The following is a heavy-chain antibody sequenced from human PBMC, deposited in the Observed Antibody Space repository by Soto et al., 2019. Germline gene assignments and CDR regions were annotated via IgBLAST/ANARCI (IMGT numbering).Heavy chain of an antibody. V-gene: IGHV3-21*01. CDR1: GFTFSTCA. D-gene: IGHD6-13*01. Sequence: GGSLRLSCAASGFTFSTCAMNWFRQAPWKGLEWVSTISSNSAYIYYTDALRGRFTISRDNAKNSLHLQMNSLRAEDTAVYYCTRDASRDSSARGWFDPWGPGTLVTVSS. J-gene: IGHJ5*02. CDR2: ISSNSAYI. CDR3: TRDASRDSSARGWFDP.